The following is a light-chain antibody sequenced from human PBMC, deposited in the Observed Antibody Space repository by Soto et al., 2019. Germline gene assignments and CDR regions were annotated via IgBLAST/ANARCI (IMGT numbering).Light chain of an antibody. CDR2: AAS. V-gene: IGKV1-39*01. CDR1: QSISHF. Sequence: DIQMTQSPSSLSASVGDSVTITCRASQSISHFLNWYQQKPGKAPKLLIYAASTLASGVPSRFSGSASGTDFTLTISSLLPEDFATYYCQQSYNNPRTFGQGTILEIK. CDR3: QQSYNNPRT. J-gene: IGKJ2*01.